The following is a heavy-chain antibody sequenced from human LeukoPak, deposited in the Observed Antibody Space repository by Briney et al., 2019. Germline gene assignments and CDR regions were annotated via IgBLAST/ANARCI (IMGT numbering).Heavy chain of an antibody. CDR1: GYTFTSYY. CDR2: INLSGGRT. Sequence: ASVKVSCKASGYTFTSYYMHGVRPAPGQGLEWMGIINLSGGRTSYAQKFQGRTTITSDTSTSTVYMELSSLRSEDTAVYYCAREPMVRDFNWFDPWGQGILVTVSS. CDR3: AREPMVRDFNWFDP. J-gene: IGHJ5*02. V-gene: IGHV1-46*01. D-gene: IGHD3-10*01.